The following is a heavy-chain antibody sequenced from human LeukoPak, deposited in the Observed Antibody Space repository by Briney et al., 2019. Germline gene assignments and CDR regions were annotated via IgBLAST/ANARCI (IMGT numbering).Heavy chain of an antibody. D-gene: IGHD2-15*01. CDR2: INPNSGGT. CDR3: ARPNSGGSRRERFDP. J-gene: IGHJ5*02. Sequence: ASVKVSCKASGYTFTGYYMHWVRQAPGQGLEWMGWINPNSGGTNYAQKFQGRVTMTRDTSISTAYMELSRLRSDDTAVYYCARPNSGGSRRERFDPWGQGPLVTVSS. V-gene: IGHV1-2*02. CDR1: GYTFTGYY.